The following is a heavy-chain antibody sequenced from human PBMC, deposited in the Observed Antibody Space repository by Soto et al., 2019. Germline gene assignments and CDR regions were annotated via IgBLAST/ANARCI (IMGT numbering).Heavy chain of an antibody. V-gene: IGHV1-46*01. D-gene: IGHD2-2*01. Sequence: ASVKVSCKASGYTFTSYYMHWVRQAPGQGLEWMGIINPSGGSTSYAQKFQGRVTMTRDTSTSTVYMELSSLRSEDTAVYYCAKDHRDIVVVPAAFDPWGQGTLVTVSS. J-gene: IGHJ5*02. CDR3: AKDHRDIVVVPAAFDP. CDR1: GYTFTSYY. CDR2: INPSGGST.